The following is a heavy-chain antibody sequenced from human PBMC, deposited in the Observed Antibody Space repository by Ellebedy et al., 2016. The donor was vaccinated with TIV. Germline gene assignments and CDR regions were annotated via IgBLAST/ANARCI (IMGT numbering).Heavy chain of an antibody. CDR1: GYTFTGYY. CDR3: ARDRGGTTGGAFDI. Sequence: ASVKVSCTASGYTFTGYYMHWVRQAPGQGLEWMGWMNPNSGGAHYAQKFQGRVNMTRDTSTSTAYMELSRLRSDDTAVYYCARDRGGTTGGAFDIWGQGTMVTVSS. D-gene: IGHD1-14*01. V-gene: IGHV1-2*02. J-gene: IGHJ3*02. CDR2: MNPNSGGA.